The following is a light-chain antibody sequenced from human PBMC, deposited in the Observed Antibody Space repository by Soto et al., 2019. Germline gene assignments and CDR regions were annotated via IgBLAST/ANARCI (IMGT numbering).Light chain of an antibody. J-gene: IGKJ1*01. CDR1: QAISTW. CDR3: QPANSFPLT. Sequence: DIQMTQSPSSVSASVGDRVTITCRASQAISTWLAWYQQKPGKAHKLLLYAASNLQTGVPSRFSGSGSGTDFTLTISSLQTEAFTTYYCQPANSFPLTFSQGTTVEIK. CDR2: AAS. V-gene: IGKV1D-12*01.